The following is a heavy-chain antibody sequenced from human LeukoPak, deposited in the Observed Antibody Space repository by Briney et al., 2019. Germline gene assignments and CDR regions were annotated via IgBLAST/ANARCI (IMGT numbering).Heavy chain of an antibody. Sequence: PGGSLRLSCAASGFTFNNYGMYWVRQAPGKGLEWVTYISDDGRRKYYADSVQGRFSISRDNSKNTLYLQMNSLRAEDTAVYYCANIIRKYTSGYYYFDYWGQGTLVTVSS. V-gene: IGHV3-30*18. D-gene: IGHD6-25*01. CDR2: ISDDGRRK. J-gene: IGHJ4*02. CDR3: ANIIRKYTSGYYYFDY. CDR1: GFTFNNYG.